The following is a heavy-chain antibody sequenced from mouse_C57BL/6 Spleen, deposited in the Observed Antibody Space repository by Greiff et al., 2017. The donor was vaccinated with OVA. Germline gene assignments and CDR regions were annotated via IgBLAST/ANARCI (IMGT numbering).Heavy chain of an antibody. CDR1: GFTFSDYG. CDR2: ISSGSSTI. V-gene: IGHV5-17*01. J-gene: IGHJ2*01. D-gene: IGHD2-5*01. CDR3: ATVEDYSNYFDY. Sequence: EVKLMESGGGLVKPGGSLKLSCAASGFTFSDYGMHWVRQAPEKGLEWVAYISSGSSTIYYADTVKGRFTISRDNAKNTLFLQMTSLRSEDTAMYYCATVEDYSNYFDYWGQGTTLTVSS.